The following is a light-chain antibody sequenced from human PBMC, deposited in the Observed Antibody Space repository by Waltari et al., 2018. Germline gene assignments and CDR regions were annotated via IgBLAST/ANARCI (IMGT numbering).Light chain of an antibody. CDR3: QQYYSTPPT. V-gene: IGKV4-1*01. CDR1: QTLLYSSNNKNY. CDR2: WAS. Sequence: DIVMTQSPDSLAVPLGERATINCKSSQTLLYSSNNKNYLAWYQQKPGQPPKLPIYWASARESGVPDRFSGSGSGTDFTLTVSSLQAEDVAVYYCQQYYSTPPTFGQGTRLEIK. J-gene: IGKJ5*01.